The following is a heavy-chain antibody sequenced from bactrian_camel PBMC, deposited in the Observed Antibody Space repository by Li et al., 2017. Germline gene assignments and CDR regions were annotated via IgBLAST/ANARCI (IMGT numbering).Heavy chain of an antibody. CDR2: IDSAGST. CDR3: AAEGLIRQGKCYNAGLRELDFSY. CDR1: SYGLSNFC. V-gene: IGHV3S53*01. J-gene: IGHJ6*01. Sequence: HVQLVESGGGSVQGGGSLRLSCETSSYGLSNFCMGWFRQAPGKEREGVGAIDSAGSTIYADSVKGRFTISIDSAKNTLYLQMNQLTTEDSGQYVCAAEGLIRQGKCYNAGLRELDFSYWGQGTQVTVS. D-gene: IGHD5*01.